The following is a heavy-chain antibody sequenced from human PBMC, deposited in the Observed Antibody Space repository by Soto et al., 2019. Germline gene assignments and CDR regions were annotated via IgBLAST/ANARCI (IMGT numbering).Heavy chain of an antibody. J-gene: IGHJ4*02. D-gene: IGHD6-19*01. CDR1: GGSISSYY. Sequence: SETLSLTCTVSGGSISSYYWSWIRQPPGKGLEWIGYIYYSGSTNYNPSLKSRVTISVDTSKNQFSLKLSSVTAADTAVYYCARDIRIASSGWAYYFDYWGQGTLVTVSS. V-gene: IGHV4-59*01. CDR2: IYYSGST. CDR3: ARDIRIASSGWAYYFDY.